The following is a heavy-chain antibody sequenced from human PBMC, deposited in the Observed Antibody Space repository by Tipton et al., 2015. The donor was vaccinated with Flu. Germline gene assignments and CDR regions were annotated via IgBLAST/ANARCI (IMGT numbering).Heavy chain of an antibody. V-gene: IGHV3-7*01. D-gene: IGHD6-13*01. CDR3: ARAWAAAGSA. Sequence: SLRLSCVASGFTLSSYWMSWVRQAPGKGLEWVANIKQDGSEKYYVDFVKGRFIISRDNAKNSLYLQMNSLRSEDTAVYYCARAWAAAGSAWGQGTLVTVSS. CDR1: GFTLSSYW. J-gene: IGHJ5*02. CDR2: IKQDGSEK.